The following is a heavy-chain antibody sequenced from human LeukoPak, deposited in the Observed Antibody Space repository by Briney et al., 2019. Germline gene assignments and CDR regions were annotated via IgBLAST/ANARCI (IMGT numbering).Heavy chain of an antibody. CDR3: ARGRIAAAGTRQGRWFDP. CDR1: GGTFSSYA. J-gene: IGHJ3*01. V-gene: IGHV1-69*05. Sequence: SVKVSCKASGGTFSSYAISWVRQAPGQGLEWMGGIIPIFGTANYAQKFQGRVTITTDESTSTAYMELSSLRSEDTAVYYCARGRIAAAGTRQGRWFDPWGQGTMVTVSP. D-gene: IGHD6-13*01. CDR2: IIPIFGTA.